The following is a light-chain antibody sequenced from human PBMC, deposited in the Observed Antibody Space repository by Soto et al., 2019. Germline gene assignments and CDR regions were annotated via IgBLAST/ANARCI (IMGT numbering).Light chain of an antibody. CDR2: AAS. Sequence: DIQLTQSPSFLSASVGDRVTITCRASQVISSYLAWYQQKPGKAPKLLIYAASTLQSGVPSRFSGCRSGTEYTLTISSLQPEDFATYYCQQLNSYPITFGQGTRLEIK. CDR3: QQLNSYPIT. CDR1: QVISSY. J-gene: IGKJ5*01. V-gene: IGKV1-9*01.